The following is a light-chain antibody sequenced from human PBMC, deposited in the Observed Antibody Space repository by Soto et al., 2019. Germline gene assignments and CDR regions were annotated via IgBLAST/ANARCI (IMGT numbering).Light chain of an antibody. Sequence: DIQMTQSPSTLSASVGDRATITCRASQSISVWLAWYQQKAGKAPNILIYKASRLESGVPSRFRGSGSETEFTLTISGLQPGDSETYYCQQYNSYSPTFGQGTKVDIK. V-gene: IGKV1-5*03. CDR2: KAS. CDR1: QSISVW. CDR3: QQYNSYSPT. J-gene: IGKJ1*01.